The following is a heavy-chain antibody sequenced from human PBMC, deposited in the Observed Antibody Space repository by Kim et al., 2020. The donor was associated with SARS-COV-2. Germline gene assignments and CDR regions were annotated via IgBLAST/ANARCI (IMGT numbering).Heavy chain of an antibody. CDR1: GGSISSSSYY. CDR2: IYYSGST. D-gene: IGHD3-10*01. J-gene: IGHJ5*02. Sequence: SETLSLTCTVSGGSISSSSYYWGWIRQPPGKGLEWIGSIYYSGSTYYNPSLKSRVTISVDTSKNQFSLKLSSVTAADTAVYYCARVGGITMVRGEVSWFDPWGQGTLVTVSS. CDR3: ARVGGITMVRGEVSWFDP. V-gene: IGHV4-39*01.